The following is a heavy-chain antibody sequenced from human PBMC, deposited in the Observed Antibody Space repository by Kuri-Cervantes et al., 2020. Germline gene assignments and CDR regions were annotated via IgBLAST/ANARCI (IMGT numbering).Heavy chain of an antibody. CDR3: AKEEARGTVTNAKSAFHI. CDR1: GFTFSNYA. V-gene: IGHV3-23*01. Sequence: GESLKISCAASGFTFSNYAMSWVRQSPGKGLEWVSGISDSGGNTFYTDSVRGRFTISRDNSKNTLYLQMSSLRAEDTAVYYCAKEEARGTVTNAKSAFHIWGQGTLVTVSS. J-gene: IGHJ3*02. D-gene: IGHD4-17*01. CDR2: ISDSGGNT.